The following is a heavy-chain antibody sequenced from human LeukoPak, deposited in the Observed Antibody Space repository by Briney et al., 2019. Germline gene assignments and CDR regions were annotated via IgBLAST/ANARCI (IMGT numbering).Heavy chain of an antibody. CDR1: GFTFTSYY. CDR3: ARDSGERGSGSYLIAY. CDR2: INPSGSYT. J-gene: IGHJ4*02. Sequence: ASVKVSCKASGFTFTSYYMHWVRQAPGQGLEWMGIINPSGSYTSYAQKFQGKVTMTRDTSTSTVYMELSSLRSDDTAVYYCARDSGERGSGSYLIAYWGQGTLVTVSS. D-gene: IGHD3-10*01. V-gene: IGHV1-46*01.